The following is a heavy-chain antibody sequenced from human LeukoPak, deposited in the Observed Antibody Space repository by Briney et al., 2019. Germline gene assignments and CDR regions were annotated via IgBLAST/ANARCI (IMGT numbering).Heavy chain of an antibody. CDR1: GFTFSSYD. CDR3: ARSRSPKEDYYGMDV. V-gene: IGHV3-13*01. D-gene: IGHD1-26*01. J-gene: IGHJ6*04. CDR2: IGTAGDT. Sequence: GGSLRLSCAASGFTFSSYDMHWVRQATGKGLEWVSAIGTAGDTYYPGSVKGRFTISRENAKNSLYLQMNSLRAEDTAVYYCARSRSPKEDYYGMDVWGKGTTVTVSS.